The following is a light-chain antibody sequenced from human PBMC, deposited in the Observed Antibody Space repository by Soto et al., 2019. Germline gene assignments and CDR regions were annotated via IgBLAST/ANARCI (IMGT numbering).Light chain of an antibody. CDR3: QQYNNWPRGT. CDR2: GAS. J-gene: IGKJ5*01. Sequence: EIVMTQSPATLSVSPGERATLYCRVSQSVSSNLAWYQQKPGQAPRLLIYGASTRATGIPARFSGSGSGTEFTLTISSLQSEDFAVYYCQQYNNWPRGTFGQGTRLEI. CDR1: QSVSSN. V-gene: IGKV3-15*01.